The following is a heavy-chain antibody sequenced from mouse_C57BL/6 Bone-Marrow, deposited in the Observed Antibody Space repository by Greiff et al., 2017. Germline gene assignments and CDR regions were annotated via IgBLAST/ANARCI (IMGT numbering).Heavy chain of an antibody. CDR3: ARRRWEYAMDY. Sequence: EVQVVESGGDLVKPGGSLKLSCAASGFTFSSYGMSWVRQTPDKRLEWVASISSGGSYTYYPDSVKGRFTISRDNAKNTLYLQMSSLKSEDTAMYYCARRRWEYAMDYWGQGTSVTVSS. J-gene: IGHJ4*01. D-gene: IGHD1-1*02. V-gene: IGHV5-6*01. CDR2: ISSGGSYT. CDR1: GFTFSSYG.